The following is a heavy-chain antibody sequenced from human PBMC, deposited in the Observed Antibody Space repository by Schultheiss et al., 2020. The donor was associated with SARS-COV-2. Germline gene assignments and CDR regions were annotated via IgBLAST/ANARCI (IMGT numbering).Heavy chain of an antibody. D-gene: IGHD7-27*01. CDR3: ARAKSDSWGYYYYHMDV. Sequence: SQTLSLTCTVSGGSISSYYWSWIRQPPGKGLEWIGSIYYSGLTYYNPSLKSRVTISVDTSKNQFSLKLSSVTAADTAIYYCARAKSDSWGYYYYHMDVWGKGTTVTVSS. V-gene: IGHV4-59*08. CDR2: IYYSGLT. CDR1: GGSISSYY. J-gene: IGHJ6*03.